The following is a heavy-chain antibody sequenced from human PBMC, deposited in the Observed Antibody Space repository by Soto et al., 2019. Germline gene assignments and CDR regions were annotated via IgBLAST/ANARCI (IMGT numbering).Heavy chain of an antibody. J-gene: IGHJ6*02. CDR2: ISYDGSNK. CDR3: AKNKLAVSYYGMDV. V-gene: IGHV3-30*18. CDR1: GFTFSSYG. D-gene: IGHD6-13*01. Sequence: PGGSLRLSCAASGFTFSSYGMHWVRQAPGKGLEWVAVISYDGSNKYYADSVKGRFTISRDNSKNTLYLQMNSLRAEDTAVYYCAKNKLAVSYYGMDVWGQGTTVTVSS.